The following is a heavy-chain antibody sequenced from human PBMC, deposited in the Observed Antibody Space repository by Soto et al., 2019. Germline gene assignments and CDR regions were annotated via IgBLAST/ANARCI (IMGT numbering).Heavy chain of an antibody. CDR1: GFTFSGYW. V-gene: IGHV3-7*01. Sequence: DVQLVESGGGLVQPGGSLRLSCAASGFTFSGYWMNWVRQAPGKGLEWVATINEGGSEEHYVDSVKGRFTISRDNAKNSLYLQMNSLRVDDTAVYYCVSARLSMPRDAWDNGTTVTVSS. J-gene: IGHJ6*04. CDR3: VSARLSMPRDA. D-gene: IGHD2-2*01. CDR2: INEGGSEE.